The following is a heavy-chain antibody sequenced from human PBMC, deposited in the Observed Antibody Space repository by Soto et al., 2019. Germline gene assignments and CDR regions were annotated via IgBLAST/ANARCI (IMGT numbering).Heavy chain of an antibody. V-gene: IGHV3-48*01. D-gene: IGHD2-2*01. CDR1: GFTFSTYS. CDR3: ARMSSSISPGC. CDR2: INSTGTSK. Sequence: EVQLVESGGGLVQPGGSLRLSCAASGFTFSTYSMNWVRQAPGKGLEWVSYINSTGTSKYYADSVKGRFTISRDNAKNSLYLQMNSLRAEYTAVYYCARMSSSISPGCWGQGTLVTVSS. J-gene: IGHJ4*02.